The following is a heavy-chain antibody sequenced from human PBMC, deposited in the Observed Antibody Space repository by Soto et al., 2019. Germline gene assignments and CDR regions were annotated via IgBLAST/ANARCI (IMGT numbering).Heavy chain of an antibody. Sequence: QVQLVQSGAEVKKPGSSVKVSCKASGGTFSSYTISWVRQAPGQGLEWMGRIIPILGIANYAQKFQGRVTSTADTAASTAYMELSSLRSEDTAVYYWANYNSSLNGGLWFGERSDYWGQGTLVTVSS. CDR2: IIPILGIA. V-gene: IGHV1-69*02. J-gene: IGHJ4*02. CDR3: ANYNSSLNGGLWFGERSDY. D-gene: IGHD3-10*01. CDR1: GGTFSSYT.